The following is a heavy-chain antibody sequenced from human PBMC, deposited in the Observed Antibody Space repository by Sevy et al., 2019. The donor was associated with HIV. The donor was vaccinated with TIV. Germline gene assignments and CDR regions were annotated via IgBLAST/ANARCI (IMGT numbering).Heavy chain of an antibody. D-gene: IGHD3-10*01. CDR1: GFTFSSYA. V-gene: IGHV3-23*01. CDR3: AKGGVTMVQGVIRWFDP. Sequence: GGSLRLSCAASGFTFSSYAMSWVRQAPGKGLEWVSAISGSGGSTYYADSVKGRFTISRDNSKNTLYLQMNSLIAEDTAVNYCAKGGVTMVQGVIRWFDPWGQGTLVTVSS. CDR2: ISGSGGST. J-gene: IGHJ5*02.